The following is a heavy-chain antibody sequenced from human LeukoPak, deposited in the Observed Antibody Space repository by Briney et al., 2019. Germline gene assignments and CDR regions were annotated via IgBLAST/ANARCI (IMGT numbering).Heavy chain of an antibody. Sequence: GRSLRLSCAASGFTFSSYGMHWVRQAPGKGLEWVAVIWYDGSNKYYADSVKGRFTISRDNSKNTLYLQMNSLRPEDTAVYYCAKVLDYFYFDYWGQGTLVTVSS. CDR3: AKVLDYFYFDY. CDR2: IWYDGSNK. V-gene: IGHV3-33*06. J-gene: IGHJ4*02. D-gene: IGHD3-3*01. CDR1: GFTFSSYG.